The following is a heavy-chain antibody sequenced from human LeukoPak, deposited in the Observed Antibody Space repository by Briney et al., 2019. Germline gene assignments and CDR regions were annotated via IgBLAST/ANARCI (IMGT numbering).Heavy chain of an antibody. CDR3: ARALDI. J-gene: IGHJ3*02. CDR2: ISSSSTV. CDR1: GFTFSSYD. V-gene: IGHV3-48*01. Sequence: GGSLRLSCAASGFTFSSYDMNGVRQAPGKGLEWVSYISSSSTVYYVDSVKGRFTISRDNAKNSLYLQMNSLRTEDTAVYYCARALDIWGQGTMVTVSS.